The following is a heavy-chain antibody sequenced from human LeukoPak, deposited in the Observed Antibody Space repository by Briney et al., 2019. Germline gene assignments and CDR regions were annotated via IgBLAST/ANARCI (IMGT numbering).Heavy chain of an antibody. V-gene: IGHV3-74*01. J-gene: IGHJ1*01. CDR3: ARDSRVFPQGDFQH. D-gene: IGHD2-21*01. CDR1: GFTFSSCW. CDR2: NNCHGSST. Sequence: GGTLRLTCAVSGFTFSSCWMQWVGRPPGREGVEVTRNNCHGSSTSYADSLKGRVTISRDNPKHTLYLQVNRLSADDTAVYYCARDSRVFPQGDFQHWGQGTLVTVSS.